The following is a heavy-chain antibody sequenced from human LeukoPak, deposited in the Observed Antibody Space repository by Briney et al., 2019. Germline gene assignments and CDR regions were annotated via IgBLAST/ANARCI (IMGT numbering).Heavy chain of an antibody. CDR2: TYHSGST. Sequence: SETLSLTCTVSGYSISSGYDWGWIRQLPGKGLEWIGSTYHSGSTYYNPSLKSRVTISVDTSKNQFSLKLSSVTAADTAVYYCARDPQLVGATTLFDYWGQGTLVTVSS. CDR3: ARDPQLVGATTLFDY. J-gene: IGHJ4*02. D-gene: IGHD1-26*01. V-gene: IGHV4-38-2*02. CDR1: GYSISSGYD.